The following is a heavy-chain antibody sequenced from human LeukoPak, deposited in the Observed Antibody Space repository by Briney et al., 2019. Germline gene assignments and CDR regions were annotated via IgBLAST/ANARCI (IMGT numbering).Heavy chain of an antibody. CDR1: AFTFSGYT. CDR3: ARDPPPYCGGDCYPV. D-gene: IGHD2-21*02. Sequence: GGSLRLSCAASAFTFSGYTMHWVRQAPGEVLEWVAVISYDGSNKYYADSVKGRFSISRDNSKNTLYLLMNNLRTDDSAVYYCARDPPPYCGGDCYPVWGQGTLVTVSS. J-gene: IGHJ4*02. V-gene: IGHV3-30-3*01. CDR2: ISYDGSNK.